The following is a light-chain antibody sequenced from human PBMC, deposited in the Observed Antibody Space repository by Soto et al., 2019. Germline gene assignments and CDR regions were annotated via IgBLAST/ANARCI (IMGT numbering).Light chain of an antibody. Sequence: EIVLTQSPATLSLSPGERATLSCRSSQSVGNFLVWYQQKPGQAPRFLIYDASNRATGIPARFTGSGSGTEFTLTIIRLEREDFTVYYCQQDGTSPKTFGQGTKVDTK. V-gene: IGKV3-11*01. CDR2: DAS. CDR1: QSVGNF. J-gene: IGKJ1*01. CDR3: QQDGTSPKT.